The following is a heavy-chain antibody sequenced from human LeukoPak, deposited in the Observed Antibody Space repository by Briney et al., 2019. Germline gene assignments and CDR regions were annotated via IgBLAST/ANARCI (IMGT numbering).Heavy chain of an antibody. CDR2: TNPSGGST. CDR1: GYTFTSYY. V-gene: IGHV1-46*01. Sequence: GASVKVSCKASGYTFTSYYMHWVRQAPGQGLEWMGITNPSGGSTSYAQKFQGRVTMTRDMSTSTVYMELSSLRSEDTAVYYCARDQSYYYGSGTSPLDYWGQGTLVTVSS. D-gene: IGHD3-10*01. J-gene: IGHJ4*02. CDR3: ARDQSYYYGSGTSPLDY.